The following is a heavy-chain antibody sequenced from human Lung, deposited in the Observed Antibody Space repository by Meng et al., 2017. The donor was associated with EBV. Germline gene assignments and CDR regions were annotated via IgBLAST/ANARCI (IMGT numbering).Heavy chain of an antibody. V-gene: IGHV4-31*03. CDR1: GGSVDSGAYY. J-gene: IGHJ4*02. D-gene: IGHD6-19*01. CDR3: ARLRLVWMFDY. Sequence: VQLQPAGPGLVKPSQTLSLTCTVSGGSVDSGAYYWSWIRQRPGKGLEWIGYIYYSGSTFYTPSLKSRATLSVDTSKNQFSLKLNSVTAADTAVYYCARLRLVWMFDYWGQGALVTVSS. CDR2: IYYSGST.